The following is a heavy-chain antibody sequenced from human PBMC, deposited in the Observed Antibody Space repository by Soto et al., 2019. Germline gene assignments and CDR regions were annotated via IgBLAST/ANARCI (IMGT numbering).Heavy chain of an antibody. Sequence: PSETLSLTCTVSGGSISSYYWSWIRQPPGKGLEWIGYIYYSGSTNYNPSLKSRVTISVDTSKNQFSLKLSSVTAADTAVYYCATTSYYYYYYGMDVWGQGTTVTVSS. CDR3: ATTSYYYYYYGMDV. J-gene: IGHJ6*02. V-gene: IGHV4-59*01. CDR1: GGSISSYY. D-gene: IGHD6-6*01. CDR2: IYYSGST.